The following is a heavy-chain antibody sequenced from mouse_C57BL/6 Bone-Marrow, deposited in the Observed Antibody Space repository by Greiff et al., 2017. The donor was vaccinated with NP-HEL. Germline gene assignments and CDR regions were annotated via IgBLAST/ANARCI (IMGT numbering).Heavy chain of an antibody. CDR3: AREPN. CDR2: ISYDGSN. CDR1: GYSITSGYY. J-gene: IGHJ3*01. V-gene: IGHV3-6*01. Sequence: ESGPGLVKPSQSLSLTCSVTGYSITSGYYWNWIRQFPGNKLEWMGYISYDGSNNYNPSLKNRISITRDTSKNQFFLKLNSVTTEDTATYYCAREPNWGQGTLVTVSA.